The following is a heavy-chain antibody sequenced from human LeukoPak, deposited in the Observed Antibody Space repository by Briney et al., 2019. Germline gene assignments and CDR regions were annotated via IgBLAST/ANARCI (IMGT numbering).Heavy chain of an antibody. CDR2: MSNSVNT. CDR1: GGSISGYY. V-gene: IGHV4-59*12. CDR3: ARAGYTYGLFDY. D-gene: IGHD5-18*01. Sequence: SETLSLTCTVSGGSISGYYWTWIRQPPGKGLEWIGYMSNSVNTNYNPSLKSRVTISVDTSKNQFSLRLSSVTAADTAVYYCARAGYTYGLFDYWGQGTLVTVSS. J-gene: IGHJ4*02.